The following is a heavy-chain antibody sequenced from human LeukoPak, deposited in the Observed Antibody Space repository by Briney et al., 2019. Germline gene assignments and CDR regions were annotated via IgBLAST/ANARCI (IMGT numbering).Heavy chain of an antibody. Sequence: SETLSLTCTVSGGSISGYYWSWIRQPPRKGLEWIGRIYTSGSTNYNPSLKSRVTISVDKSKNQFSLKLSSVTAADTAVYYCARERPSTYYYDSSGYPGGRYFDYWGQGTLVTVSS. D-gene: IGHD3-22*01. J-gene: IGHJ4*02. V-gene: IGHV4-4*07. CDR1: GGSISGYY. CDR3: ARERPSTYYYDSSGYPGGRYFDY. CDR2: IYTSGST.